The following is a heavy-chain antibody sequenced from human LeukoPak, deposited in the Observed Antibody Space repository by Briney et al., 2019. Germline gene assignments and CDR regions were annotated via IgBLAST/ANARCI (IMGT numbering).Heavy chain of an antibody. V-gene: IGHV3-30*02. CDR2: IRYDGSKK. CDR3: AKERVDWRYFDY. J-gene: IGHJ4*02. CDR1: GFTFSSYG. D-gene: IGHD3-9*01. Sequence: GGSLRLSCAASGFTFSSYGMHWVRQAPGKGLQWVAFIRYDGSKKYYADSAKGRFTISRDNSKNTLYLQMNSLRAEDTAVYYCAKERVDWRYFDYWGQGTLVTVSS.